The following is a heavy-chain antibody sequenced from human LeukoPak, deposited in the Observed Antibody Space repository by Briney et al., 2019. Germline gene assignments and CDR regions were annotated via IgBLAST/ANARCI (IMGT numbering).Heavy chain of an antibody. CDR3: ARDSGMLGLYY. Sequence: SSETLSLTCTVSGGSISSYYWSWIRQPPGKGLEWIGYIYYSGSTNYNPSLKSRVTISVDTSKNQFSLKLSSVTAADTAVYYCARDSGMLGLYYWGQGTLVTVSS. D-gene: IGHD3-10*02. J-gene: IGHJ4*02. CDR2: IYYSGST. V-gene: IGHV4-59*01. CDR1: GGSISSYY.